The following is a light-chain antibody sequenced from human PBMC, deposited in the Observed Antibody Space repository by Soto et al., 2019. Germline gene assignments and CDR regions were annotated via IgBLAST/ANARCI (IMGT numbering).Light chain of an antibody. J-gene: IGKJ1*01. CDR3: QQYNTWLWT. CDR1: QSANAN. Sequence: VMTQSPATLSVSPGERATLSCRASQSANANLALYQQKPGQAPRLLIHGASNRATGIPARFSGSGVGTEFSHTISSLQSEDFAVYYCQQYNTWLWTFVQGTKVEI. V-gene: IGKV3-15*01. CDR2: GAS.